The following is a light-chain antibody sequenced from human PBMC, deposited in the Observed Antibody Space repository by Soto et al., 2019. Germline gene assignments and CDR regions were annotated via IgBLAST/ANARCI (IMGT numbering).Light chain of an antibody. Sequence: DIQMTQSPSSLSASVRDRVTITCRASQGISSYLAWYQQKPGKVPKLLIYAASTLQSGVPSRFSGSGSGTDFTLTISRLQPEDVATYYCQKYDSAPWTFCQGTKVEIK. J-gene: IGKJ1*01. CDR2: AAS. CDR1: QGISSY. V-gene: IGKV1-27*01. CDR3: QKYDSAPWT.